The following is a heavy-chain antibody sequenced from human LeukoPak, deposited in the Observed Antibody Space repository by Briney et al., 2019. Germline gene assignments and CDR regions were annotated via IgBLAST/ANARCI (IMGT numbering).Heavy chain of an antibody. Sequence: SGGSLRLSCAASGFTFRNYVMSWVRQTPEKGLEWVSAITGDGRGTNHADSVKGRFTIFRDNSKNTLFLQMNSLRADDTAVYYCAKVKWDSSGYFDYWGQGTLVTVSS. CDR1: GFTFRNYV. CDR3: AKVKWDSSGYFDY. D-gene: IGHD3-22*01. J-gene: IGHJ4*02. CDR2: ITGDGRGT. V-gene: IGHV3-23*01.